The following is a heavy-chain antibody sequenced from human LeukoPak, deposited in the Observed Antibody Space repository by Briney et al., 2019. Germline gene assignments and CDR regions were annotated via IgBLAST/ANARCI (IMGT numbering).Heavy chain of an antibody. V-gene: IGHV3-30*18. D-gene: IGHD2-2*01. Sequence: GGSLRLSCAASGFTFRNYGMHWVRQVPGKGLEWLGVVTHDGSKAFYADSVKGRLTISRDNSKNTLYLQMNTLRVEDRAVYFCAKDQRTMTRRMDVWGQGTAVIVSS. CDR2: VTHDGSKA. J-gene: IGHJ6*02. CDR1: GFTFRNYG. CDR3: AKDQRTMTRRMDV.